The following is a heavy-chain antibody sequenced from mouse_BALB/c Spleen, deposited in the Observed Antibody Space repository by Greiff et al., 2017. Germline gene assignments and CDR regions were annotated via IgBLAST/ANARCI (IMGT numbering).Heavy chain of an antibody. CDR2: IWAGGST. D-gene: IGHD1-2*01. J-gene: IGHJ4*01. CDR1: GFSLTSYG. CDR3: AREGGYDLYAMDY. V-gene: IGHV2-9*02. Sequence: QVQLQQSGPGLVAPSQSLSITCTVSGFSLTSYGVHWVRQPPGKGLEWLGVIWAGGSTNYNSALMSRLSISKDNSKSQVFLKMNSLQTDDTAMYYCAREGGYDLYAMDYWGQGTSVTVSS.